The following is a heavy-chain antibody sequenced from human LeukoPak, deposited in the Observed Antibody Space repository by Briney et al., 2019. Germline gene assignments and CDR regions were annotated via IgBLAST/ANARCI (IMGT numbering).Heavy chain of an antibody. CDR2: IWPDGSNK. Sequence: GGSLRLSCAASAFTYNSYGMHWVRQAPGKGLELVAVIWPDGSNKVYADSVRGRFTISRDNSKNTLYLQMDSLRAEDTAVYYCARDQLGVGELADAFDIWGQGTMVTVSS. V-gene: IGHV3-33*01. CDR3: ARDQLGVGELADAFDI. J-gene: IGHJ3*02. D-gene: IGHD3-10*01. CDR1: AFTYNSYG.